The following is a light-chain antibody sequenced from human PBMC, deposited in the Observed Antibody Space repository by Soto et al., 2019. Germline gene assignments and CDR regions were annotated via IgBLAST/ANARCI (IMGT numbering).Light chain of an antibody. Sequence: QSVRTQSSSASASLGSSVKLTWTLSSGHSSYIIAWHQQQPGKAPRYLMKLEGSGSYNKGSGVPDRFSGSSSGADRYLTISNLQFEDEADYYCETWDSKGVFGGGTKLTVL. CDR1: SGHSSYI. V-gene: IGLV4-60*02. CDR3: ETWDSKGV. J-gene: IGLJ2*01. CDR2: LEGSGSY.